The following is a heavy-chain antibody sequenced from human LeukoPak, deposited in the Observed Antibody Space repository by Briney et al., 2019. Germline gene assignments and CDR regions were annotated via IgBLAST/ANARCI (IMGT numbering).Heavy chain of an antibody. CDR3: ARVAVIYYYYMEV. Sequence: GGSLRLSCAASGFTFSTYWMSWVRQAPGKGLEWVANIKQDGSKKYYVDSVKGRFTISRDNAKNSLYLQMSSLRAEDTAVYYCARVAVIYYYYMEVWGKGTTVTVSS. J-gene: IGHJ6*03. V-gene: IGHV3-7*01. CDR2: IKQDGSKK. CDR1: GFTFSTYW. D-gene: IGHD2/OR15-2a*01.